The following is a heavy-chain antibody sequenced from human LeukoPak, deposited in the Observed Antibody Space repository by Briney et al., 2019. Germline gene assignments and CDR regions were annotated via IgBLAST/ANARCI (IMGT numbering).Heavy chain of an antibody. Sequence: ASVKVSCKASGYTFTRYYIHWVRQAPGQGLEWMGRINPSVGSTNYAQKFQGRVTMTRDTSTSTVYMELSSLRSDDTAVYYCARDLDYDGSGGGGDYWGQGTLVTVSS. V-gene: IGHV1-46*01. CDR1: GYTFTRYY. CDR3: ARDLDYDGSGGGGDY. D-gene: IGHD3-10*01. J-gene: IGHJ4*02. CDR2: INPSVGST.